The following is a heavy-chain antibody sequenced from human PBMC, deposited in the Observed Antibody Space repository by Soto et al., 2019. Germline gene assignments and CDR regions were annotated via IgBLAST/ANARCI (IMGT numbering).Heavy chain of an antibody. J-gene: IGHJ4*02. CDR3: VRDKRTISGIFPGY. CDR1: GFDVTTNC. CDR2: VCTGGAT. Sequence: LRLSCVGSGFDVTTNCMRWVRQAPGKGLECVSIVCTGGATHYADSVKGRFTISRDSSKNTVHLQMNNVRAEDTAVYYCVRDKRTISGIFPGYWGQGTQVTVSS. V-gene: IGHV3-53*01. D-gene: IGHD1-1*01.